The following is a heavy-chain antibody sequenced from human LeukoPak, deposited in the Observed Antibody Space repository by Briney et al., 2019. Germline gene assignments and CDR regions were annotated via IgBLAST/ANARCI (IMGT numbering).Heavy chain of an antibody. Sequence: ASVKVSCKASGYTFTSYYMRWVRQAPGQGLEWMGIINPSVGSTSYAQKFQGRVTMTRDTSTSTGYKVLSSLRSEDAAVYYLAKGGQAEDPFHLWAQGPMVRVSS. CDR2: INPSVGST. CDR1: GYTFTSYY. J-gene: IGHJ3*01. V-gene: IGHV1-46*01. D-gene: IGHD1-14*01. CDR3: AKGGQAEDPFHL.